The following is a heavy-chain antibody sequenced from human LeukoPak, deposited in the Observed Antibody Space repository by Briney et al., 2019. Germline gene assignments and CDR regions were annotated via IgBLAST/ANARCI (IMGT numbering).Heavy chain of an antibody. CDR2: IIPIFGTA. D-gene: IGHD3-22*01. Sequence: ASVKVSCKASGGTFSSYAISWVRQAPGQGLEWMGGIIPIFGTANYAQKFQGRVTITADKSTSTAYMELSSLRSEDTAVYYCARGNYYDSSGYGPAFDYWGQGTLVTVSS. CDR3: ARGNYYDSSGYGPAFDY. CDR1: GGTFSSYA. V-gene: IGHV1-69*06. J-gene: IGHJ4*02.